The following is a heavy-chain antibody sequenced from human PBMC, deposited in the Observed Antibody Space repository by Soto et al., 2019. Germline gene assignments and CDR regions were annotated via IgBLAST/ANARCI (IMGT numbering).Heavy chain of an antibody. CDR1: GGSISSYY. J-gene: IGHJ6*02. D-gene: IGHD6-13*01. CDR2: IYYSGST. V-gene: IGHV4-59*01. Sequence: SETLSLTCTVSGGSISSYYWSWIRQPPGKGLEWIGYIYYSGSTNYNPSLKSRVTISVDTSKNQFSLKLSSVTAADTAVYYCARDHGYSSSWYGGSYYYYVMDVWGQGTTVTVSS. CDR3: ARDHGYSSSWYGGSYYYYVMDV.